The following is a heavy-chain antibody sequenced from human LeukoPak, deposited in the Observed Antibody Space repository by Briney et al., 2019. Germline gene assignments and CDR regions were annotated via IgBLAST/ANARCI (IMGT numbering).Heavy chain of an antibody. D-gene: IGHD3-10*02. CDR1: GFTFSNAW. J-gene: IGHJ4*02. CDR2: IKSKSDGGTT. V-gene: IGHV3-15*01. CDR3: TTDLFPFTPPHDY. Sequence: GGSLRLSCVASGFTFSNAWMTWVRQAPGKGLQWVGRIKSKSDGGTTDYAAPVRGRFAISRDDSKTTLFLQMNSLKTEDTAVYYCTTDLFPFTPPHDYWGQGTLVTVSS.